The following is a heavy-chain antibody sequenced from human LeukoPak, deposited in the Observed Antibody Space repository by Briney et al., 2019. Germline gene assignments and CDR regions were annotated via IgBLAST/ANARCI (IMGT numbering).Heavy chain of an antibody. CDR2: IRYDGSNR. Sequence: PGRSLRLSCAASGFTFRTYAMNWVRQTPGKGLEWVAFIRYDGSNRYYADSVKGRFTISRDNSKNTLYLQMNSLRPEDTAVFYCAKDLYPGGYPDYFDYWGQGTLVTVSS. J-gene: IGHJ4*02. D-gene: IGHD3-16*01. CDR1: GFTFRTYA. V-gene: IGHV3-30*02. CDR3: AKDLYPGGYPDYFDY.